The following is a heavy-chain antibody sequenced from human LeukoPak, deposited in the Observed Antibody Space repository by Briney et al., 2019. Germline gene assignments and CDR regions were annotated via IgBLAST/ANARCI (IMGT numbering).Heavy chain of an antibody. CDR1: GFTFDDYG. CDR2: INWNGGST. D-gene: IGHD6-19*01. J-gene: IGHJ4*02. CDR3: AKAKGSGLKYYFDY. Sequence: RAGGSLRLSCAASGFTFDDYGMSWVRQAPGKGLEWVSGINWNGGSTGYADSVKGRFTISRDNSKNTLYLQMSSLRAEDTAVYYCAKAKGSGLKYYFDYWGQGTLVTVSS. V-gene: IGHV3-20*04.